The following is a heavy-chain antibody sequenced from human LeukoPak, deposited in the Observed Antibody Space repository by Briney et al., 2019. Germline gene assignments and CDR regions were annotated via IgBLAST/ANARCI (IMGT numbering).Heavy chain of an antibody. CDR1: GGSFSGYY. D-gene: IGHD5-18*01. J-gene: IGHJ4*02. CDR3: ARYTAMVFDY. V-gene: IGHV4-34*01. CDR2: INHSGST. Sequence: SETLSLTCAVYGGSFSGYYWSWIRQPPGKGLEWIGEINHSGSTNYNPSLKSRVTISVDTSKNQFSLKLSSVTAAGTAVYYCARYTAMVFDYWGQGTLVTVSS.